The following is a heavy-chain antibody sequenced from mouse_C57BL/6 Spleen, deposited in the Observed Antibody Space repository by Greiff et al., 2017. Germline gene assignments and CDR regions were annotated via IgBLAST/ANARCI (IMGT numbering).Heavy chain of an antibody. CDR3: ARSNYYGSSLYAMDY. V-gene: IGHV1-54*01. J-gene: IGHJ4*01. CDR1: GYAFTNYL. D-gene: IGHD1-1*01. Sequence: VQLQQSGAELVRPGTSVKVSCKASGYAFTNYLIEWVKQRPGQGLEWIGVINPGSGGTNYNEKFKGKATLTADKSSSTAYVQLSSLTSEDSAVYFCARSNYYGSSLYAMDYWGQGTSVTVSS. CDR2: INPGSGGT.